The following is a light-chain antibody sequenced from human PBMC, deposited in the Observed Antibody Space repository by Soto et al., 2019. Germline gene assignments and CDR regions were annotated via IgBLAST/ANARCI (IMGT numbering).Light chain of an antibody. CDR3: CSYAGSYV. CDR1: GSDVGGYNY. Sequence: QSALTQPRSVSGSPGQSVTISCTGTGSDVGGYNYVSWYQQHPGKAPKLMIYDVSKRPSGVPDRFSGSKSGNTASLTISGLQAEDEADYYCCSYAGSYVFGGGTKLTVL. J-gene: IGLJ2*01. CDR2: DVS. V-gene: IGLV2-11*01.